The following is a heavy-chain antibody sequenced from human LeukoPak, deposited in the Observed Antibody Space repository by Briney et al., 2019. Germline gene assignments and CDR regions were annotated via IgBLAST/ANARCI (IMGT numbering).Heavy chain of an antibody. CDR1: GFTFSRYA. CDR2: ISSNGGST. Sequence: GGSLRLSCAASGFTFSRYAMHWVRQAPGKGLEYVSAISSNGGSTYYADSVKGRFTISRDNSKNTLYLQMGSLRAEDMAVYYCARGGYDILTGFAYWGQGTLVTVSS. D-gene: IGHD3-9*01. V-gene: IGHV3-64*02. CDR3: ARGGYDILTGFAY. J-gene: IGHJ4*02.